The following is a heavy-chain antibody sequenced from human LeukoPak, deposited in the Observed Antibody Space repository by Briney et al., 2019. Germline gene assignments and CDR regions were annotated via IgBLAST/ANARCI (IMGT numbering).Heavy chain of an antibody. CDR3: ARANYYGSGSSSVQHWFDP. D-gene: IGHD3-10*01. V-gene: IGHV5-51*04. Sequence: GESLKISCKGSGYSFTSYWIGWVRQMPGKGLEWMGIIYPGDSDTRYSPSFQGQVTISADKPISTAYLQRSSLKASDTAMYYCARANYYGSGSSSVQHWFDPWGQGTLVTVSS. CDR1: GYSFTSYW. J-gene: IGHJ5*02. CDR2: IYPGDSDT.